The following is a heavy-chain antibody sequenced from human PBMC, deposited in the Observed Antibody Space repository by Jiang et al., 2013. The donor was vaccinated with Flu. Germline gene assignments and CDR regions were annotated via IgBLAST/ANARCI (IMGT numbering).Heavy chain of an antibody. D-gene: IGHD5-18*01. CDR3: VRARFSYGRYYFDF. CDR2: IIPIFGTA. J-gene: IGHJ4*02. Sequence: VQLVESGAEVKKPGSSVKVSCKASGGTFSSYAISWVRQAPGQGLEWMGGIIPIFGTANYAQKFQGRVTITADESTSTAYMELSSLRSEDTAIYFCVRARFSYGRYYFDFWGQGTLVTVSS. CDR1: GGTFSSYA. V-gene: IGHV1-69*01.